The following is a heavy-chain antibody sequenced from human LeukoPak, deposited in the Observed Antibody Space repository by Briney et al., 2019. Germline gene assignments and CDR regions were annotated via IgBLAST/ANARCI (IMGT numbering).Heavy chain of an antibody. CDR1: GYTFTSYG. J-gene: IGHJ4*02. CDR3: ARVASHYDSSGFFDY. Sequence: ASVKVSCKASGYTFTSYGISWVRQAPGQGLEWMGGIIPIFGTANYAQKFQGRVTITADESTSTAYMELSSLRSEDTAVYYCARVASHYDSSGFFDYWGQGTLVTVSS. CDR2: IIPIFGTA. D-gene: IGHD3-22*01. V-gene: IGHV1-69*13.